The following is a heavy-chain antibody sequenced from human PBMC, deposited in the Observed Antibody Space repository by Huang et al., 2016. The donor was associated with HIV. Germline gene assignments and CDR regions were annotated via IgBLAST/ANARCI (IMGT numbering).Heavy chain of an antibody. CDR3: AMSLRYQYDSRSYWGRYFDY. CDR1: GGSFSDQI. Sequence: QVQLEQSGPAVRKPGSSVKVSCQASGGSFSDQIISWVRQAPGQRFEWRGGISPLFRAPDYAKEFKGRVTMTADESTATIYMELNSLTSEDTAVYYCAMSLRYQYDSRSYWGRYFDYWGQGTLVTVSS. D-gene: IGHD3-16*01. V-gene: IGHV1-69*01. J-gene: IGHJ4*02. CDR2: ISPLFRAP.